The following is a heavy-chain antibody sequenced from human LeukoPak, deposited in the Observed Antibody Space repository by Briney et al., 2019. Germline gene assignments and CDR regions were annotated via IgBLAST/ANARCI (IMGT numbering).Heavy chain of an antibody. J-gene: IGHJ3*02. CDR1: GDSVSSNSAA. D-gene: IGHD3-22*01. Sequence: SQTLSLTCAISGDSVSSNSAAWNWIRQSPSRGLEWLGRTYYRSKWYNDYAVSVKSRITINPDTSKNQFSLKLSSVTAADTAVYYCARVRIVVVLREGVNAFDIWGQGTMVTVSS. CDR3: ARVRIVVVLREGVNAFDI. V-gene: IGHV6-1*01. CDR2: TYYRSKWYN.